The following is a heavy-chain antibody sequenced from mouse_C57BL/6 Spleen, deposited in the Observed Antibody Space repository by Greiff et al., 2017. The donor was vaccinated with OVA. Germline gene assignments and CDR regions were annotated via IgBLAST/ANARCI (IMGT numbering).Heavy chain of an antibody. Sequence: EVKVEESEGGLVQPGSSMKLSCTASGFTFSDYYMAWVRQVPEKGLEWVANINYDGSSTYYLDSLKSRFIISRDNAKNILYLQMSSLKSEDTATYYCARDHYGSSRYWYFDVWGTGTTVTVSS. CDR2: INYDGSST. J-gene: IGHJ1*03. CDR1: GFTFSDYY. V-gene: IGHV5-16*01. D-gene: IGHD1-1*01. CDR3: ARDHYGSSRYWYFDV.